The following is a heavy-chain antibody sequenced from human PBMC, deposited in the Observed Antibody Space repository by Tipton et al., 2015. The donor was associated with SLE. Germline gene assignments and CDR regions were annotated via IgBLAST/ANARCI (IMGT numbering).Heavy chain of an antibody. CDR3: AEGYSPRDAFDI. J-gene: IGHJ3*02. Sequence: SLRLSCAASGFTFSNYAMHWVRQAPGKGLEWVAVISYDGSNKYYADSVKGRFTISRDNSKNTLHLQMNSLRVEDTAVYYCAEGYSPRDAFDIWGQGTTVTVSS. CDR1: GFTFSNYA. V-gene: IGHV3-30*04. D-gene: IGHD5-12*01. CDR2: ISYDGSNK.